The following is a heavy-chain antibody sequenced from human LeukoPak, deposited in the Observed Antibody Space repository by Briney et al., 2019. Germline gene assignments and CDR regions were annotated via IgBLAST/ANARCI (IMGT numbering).Heavy chain of an antibody. J-gene: IGHJ3*02. CDR2: IHYSGST. Sequence: PGGSLRLSCAASGFTVSSNYMSWVRQPPGKGLEWIGEIHYSGSTHYDPSLKGRVIISLDKSNNHFSLKLSSVTAADTAMYYCARATGEVPVRGWAFDIWGQGTMVTVSS. CDR3: ARATGEVPVRGWAFDI. V-gene: IGHV4-4*02. CDR1: GFTVSSNY. D-gene: IGHD2-15*01.